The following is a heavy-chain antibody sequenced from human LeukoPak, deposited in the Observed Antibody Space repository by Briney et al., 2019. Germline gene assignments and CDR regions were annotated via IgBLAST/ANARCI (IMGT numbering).Heavy chain of an antibody. Sequence: WASVKVSCKASGGTFSSYAISWVRQAPGQGLEWMGGIIPIFGTANYAQKFQGRVTITADESTSTAYMELSSLRSEDTAVYYCARDGTMVRGVIIFTGFDPWGQGTLVTVSS. D-gene: IGHD3-10*01. CDR3: ARDGTMVRGVIIFTGFDP. CDR1: GGTFSSYA. J-gene: IGHJ5*02. CDR2: IIPIFGTA. V-gene: IGHV1-69*13.